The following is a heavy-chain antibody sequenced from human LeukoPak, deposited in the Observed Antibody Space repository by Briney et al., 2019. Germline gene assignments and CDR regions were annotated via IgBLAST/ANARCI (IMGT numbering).Heavy chain of an antibody. J-gene: IGHJ4*02. CDR1: GFTFSSYS. CDR3: ARGVQEGFLEWVGDY. Sequence: TGGSLRLSCVASGFTFSSYSMNWVRQAPGKGLEWVSYINNSSNSIYNADSVKGRFTISRDNAKNSVYLQMDSLRAEDTAVYYCARGVQEGFLEWVGDYWGQGTLVTVSS. CDR2: INNSSNSI. V-gene: IGHV3-48*01. D-gene: IGHD3-3*01.